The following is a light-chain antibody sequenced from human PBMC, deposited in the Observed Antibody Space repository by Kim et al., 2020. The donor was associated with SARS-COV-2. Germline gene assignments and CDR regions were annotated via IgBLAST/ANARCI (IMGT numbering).Light chain of an antibody. CDR3: NSRDSSGNHWV. CDR2: GKN. V-gene: IGLV3-19*01. J-gene: IGLJ3*02. CDR1: SLRSYY. Sequence: SSELTQDPAVSVALGQTVRITCQGDSLRSYYASWYQQKPGQAPVLVIYGKNNRPSGIPDRFSGSSSGNTASLTITGAQAEDEAEYYCNSRDSSGNHWVFGGGTKLTVL.